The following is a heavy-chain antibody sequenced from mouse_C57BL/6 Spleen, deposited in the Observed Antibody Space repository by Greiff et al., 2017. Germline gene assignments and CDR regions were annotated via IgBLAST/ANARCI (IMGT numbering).Heavy chain of an antibody. J-gene: IGHJ3*01. D-gene: IGHD2-5*01. CDR3: ARSSYSNPWFAY. CDR2: INPNNGGT. Sequence: EVQLQQSGPELVKPGASVKISCKASGYTFTDYYMNWVKQSHGKSLEWIGDINPNNGGTSYNQKFKGKATLTVDKSSSTAYMELRSLTSEDSAVYYCARSSYSNPWFAYWGQGTLVTVSA. V-gene: IGHV1-26*01. CDR1: GYTFTDYY.